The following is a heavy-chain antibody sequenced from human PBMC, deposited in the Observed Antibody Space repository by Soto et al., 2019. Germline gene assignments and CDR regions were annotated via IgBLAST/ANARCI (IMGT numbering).Heavy chain of an antibody. CDR2: IIPIFGTV. J-gene: IGHJ4*02. V-gene: IGHV1-69*06. CDR3: PRVTYYYDSSGSYQYYFGY. Sequence: SVKVSCKASGGTFSSYAISWVRQAPGQGVEWMGGIIPIFGTVNDAQKFQGRVTSTADKATRTAYMELSSLRYEDTAVYYCPRVTYYYDSSGSYQYYFGYCGQGTLVTVSS. D-gene: IGHD3-22*01. CDR1: GGTFSSYA.